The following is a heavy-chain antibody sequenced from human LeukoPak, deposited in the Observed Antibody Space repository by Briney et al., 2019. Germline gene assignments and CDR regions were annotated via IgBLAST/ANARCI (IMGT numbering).Heavy chain of an antibody. CDR2: ISGSAGTT. J-gene: IGHJ5*01. D-gene: IGHD6-13*01. V-gene: IGHV3-11*01. CDR1: GFTFSDFH. Sequence: PGGSLRLSCAASGFTFSDFHMSWIRQAPGKGLEWVSDISGSAGTTYYPASVKGRFTSSRDNAKNSLYLQMNSLRAEDTAVYYCAREGSSSWFLNSWGQGTLVTVSS. CDR3: AREGSSSWFLNS.